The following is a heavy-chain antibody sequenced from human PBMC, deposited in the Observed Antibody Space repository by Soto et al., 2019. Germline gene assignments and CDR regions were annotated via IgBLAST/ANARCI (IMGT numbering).Heavy chain of an antibody. Sequence: QVQLVQSGAEVKKPGASVKVSCKASGYTFTSYAMHWVRQAPGQRLEWMGWINAGNGNTKYSQKFQGRVTITRNTSASTAYMELSSLRSEDTAVYYCARGRVSSGWPYYYYGMDDWGQRTTVTVSS. D-gene: IGHD6-19*01. CDR3: ARGRVSSGWPYYYYGMDD. CDR1: GYTFTSYA. V-gene: IGHV1-3*01. CDR2: INAGNGNT. J-gene: IGHJ6*02.